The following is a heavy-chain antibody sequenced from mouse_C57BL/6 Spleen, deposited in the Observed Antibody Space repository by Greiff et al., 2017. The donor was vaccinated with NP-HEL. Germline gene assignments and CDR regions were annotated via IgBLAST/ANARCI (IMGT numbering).Heavy chain of an antibody. CDR3: ARVSRGFDY. J-gene: IGHJ2*01. CDR1: GFTFSSYG. CDR2: ISSGGSYT. V-gene: IGHV5-6*01. Sequence: EVKLMESGGDLVKPGGSLKLSCAASGFTFSSYGMSWVRQTPDKRLEWVATISSGGSYTYYPDSVKGRFTISRDNAKNTLYLQMSSLKSEDTAMYYCARVSRGFDYWGQGTTLTVSS.